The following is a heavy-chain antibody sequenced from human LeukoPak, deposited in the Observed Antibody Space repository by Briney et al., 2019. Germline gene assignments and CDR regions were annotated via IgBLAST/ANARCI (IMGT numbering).Heavy chain of an antibody. D-gene: IGHD1-26*01. CDR2: IIPIFGTA. CDR1: GGTXSSYA. Sequence: SVKVSCKASGGTXSSYAISWVRQAPGQGLEWMGGIIPIFGTANYAQKFQGRVTITADESTSTAYMELSSLRSEDTAVYYCVRSLKWELLDYYGMDVWGQGTTVTVSS. J-gene: IGHJ6*02. CDR3: VRSLKWELLDYYGMDV. V-gene: IGHV1-69*13.